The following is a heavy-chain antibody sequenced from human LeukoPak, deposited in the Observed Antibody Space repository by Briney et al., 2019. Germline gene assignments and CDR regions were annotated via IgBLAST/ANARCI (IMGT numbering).Heavy chain of an antibody. CDR2: INHSGST. D-gene: IGHD3-10*01. J-gene: IGHJ4*02. V-gene: IGHV4-34*01. CDR1: GGSFSGYY. CDR3: ARLRSAMVRGVIISYYFDY. Sequence: SETLSLTCAVYGGSFSGYYWSWIRQPPGKGLEWIGEINHSGSTNYNPSLKSRVTISVDMSKNQFSLKLSSVTAADTAVYYCARLRSAMVRGVIISYYFDYWGQGTLVTVSS.